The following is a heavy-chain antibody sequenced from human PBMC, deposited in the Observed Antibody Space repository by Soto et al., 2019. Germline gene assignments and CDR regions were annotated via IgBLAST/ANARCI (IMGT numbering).Heavy chain of an antibody. V-gene: IGHV1-69*01. D-gene: IGHD6-6*01. CDR3: ARGNRRIAARPCWFDP. CDR2: IIPIFGTA. Sequence: QVQLVQSGAEVKKPGSSVKVSCKASGGTFSSYAISWVRQAPGQGLEWMGGIIPIFGTANYAQKFQGRVTITADESPSTAYMDLSSLRSEDTAVYYCARGNRRIAARPCWFDPWGQGTLVTVSS. CDR1: GGTFSSYA. J-gene: IGHJ5*02.